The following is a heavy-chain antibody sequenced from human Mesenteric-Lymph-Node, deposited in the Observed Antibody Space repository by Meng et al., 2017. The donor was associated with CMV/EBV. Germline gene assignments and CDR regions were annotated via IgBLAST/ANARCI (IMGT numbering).Heavy chain of an antibody. CDR1: GDSLNSGNNF. V-gene: IGHV4-30-4*01. J-gene: IGHJ4*02. CDR2: IYYSGIYNTVST. Sequence: SETLSLTCTVSGDSLNSGNNFWSWIRQPPGKGLEWIGYIYYSGIYNTVSTYYNPSLESRVTMSVDTSKNQFSLKLRSVTAADTAVYYCAREDDSSGYYFDYWGQGTLVTVSS. D-gene: IGHD3-22*01. CDR3: AREDDSSGYYFDY.